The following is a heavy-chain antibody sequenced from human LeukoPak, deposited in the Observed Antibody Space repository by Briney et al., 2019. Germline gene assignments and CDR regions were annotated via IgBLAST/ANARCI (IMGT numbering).Heavy chain of an antibody. D-gene: IGHD3-9*01. CDR1: GGSITGYY. CDR3: ARGNILTGYCFDF. CDR2: IHYTGAT. V-gene: IGHV4-34*01. Sequence: SETLSLTCAVYGGSITGYYWSWIRQTPGRGLEWVGEIHYTGATSYNPTLKSRATISTDTSKNQFSLRLSSVTAADTAVYYCARGNILTGYCFDFWGQGALVTVSS. J-gene: IGHJ4*02.